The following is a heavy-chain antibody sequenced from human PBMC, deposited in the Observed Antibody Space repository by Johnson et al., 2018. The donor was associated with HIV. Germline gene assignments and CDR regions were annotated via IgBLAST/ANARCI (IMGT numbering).Heavy chain of an antibody. Sequence: QVQLVESGGGVIRPGGSLRLSCAASGFPFSSYGMHWVRQAPGKGLEWVAVIRYDGTNKYYADAVKGRFTISRDNSKNTLYLQMNSLRAEDTAVYYCASALCTWGAFDIWGQGTMVTVSS. V-gene: IGHV3-30*19. J-gene: IGHJ3*02. CDR2: IRYDGTNK. D-gene: IGHD2-8*01. CDR3: ASALCTWGAFDI. CDR1: GFPFSSYG.